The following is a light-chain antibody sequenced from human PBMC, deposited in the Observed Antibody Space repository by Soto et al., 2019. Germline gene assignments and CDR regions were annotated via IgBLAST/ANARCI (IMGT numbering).Light chain of an antibody. V-gene: IGKV3-15*01. CDR2: GAS. J-gene: IGKJ4*01. Sequence: EIVMTQSPATLSVSPGERATLSCRASQSVSSNLAWYQQKPGQAPRLLIYGASTRATGIPARFSGSGSGTEFTLTISSLQSEDFAVYYCQKYNSYPFTFGGGTKVEIK. CDR1: QSVSSN. CDR3: QKYNSYPFT.